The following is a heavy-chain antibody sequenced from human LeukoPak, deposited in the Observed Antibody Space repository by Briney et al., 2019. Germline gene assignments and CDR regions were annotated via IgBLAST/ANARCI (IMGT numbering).Heavy chain of an antibody. CDR2: MNPNSGNT. J-gene: IGHJ4*02. D-gene: IGHD2-2*01. CDR3: ARGRTRAKGMGSTQAH. Sequence: ASVKVSCKASGYTFTSYDINWVRQATGQGLEWMGWMNPNSGNTGYAQKFQGRVTMTRNTSISTAYMELSSLRSEGTAVYYCARGRTRAKGMGSTQAHWGQGTLVTVSS. CDR1: GYTFTSYD. V-gene: IGHV1-8*01.